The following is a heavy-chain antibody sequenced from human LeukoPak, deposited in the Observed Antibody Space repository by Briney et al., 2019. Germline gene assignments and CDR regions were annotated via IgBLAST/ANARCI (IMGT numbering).Heavy chain of an antibody. V-gene: IGHV1-18*01. D-gene: IGHD3-22*01. Sequence: ASVTVSCKASGYTFTSYGISWVRQAPGQGLEWMGWISAYNGNTNYAQKLQGRVTMTTDTSTSTAYMELRSLRSDDTAVYYCAGTDSSGYYYPPVFDYWGQGTLVTVSS. CDR2: ISAYNGNT. CDR1: GYTFTSYG. CDR3: AGTDSSGYYYPPVFDY. J-gene: IGHJ4*02.